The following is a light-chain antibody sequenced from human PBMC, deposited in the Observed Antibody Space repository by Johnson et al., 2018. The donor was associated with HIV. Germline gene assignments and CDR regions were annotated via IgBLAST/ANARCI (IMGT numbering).Light chain of an antibody. J-gene: IGLJ1*01. V-gene: IGLV1-51*01. CDR1: SSNIGTKY. Sequence: VLTQPPSVSAAPGQKVTISCSGSSSNIGTKYVSWYQQFPGTAPKLLIYDNNKRPSGIPDRFSGSKSGTSANLGITGLKTGDEADYYCGIWDNSLGAHYVFGIGTKVTVL. CDR2: DNN. CDR3: GIWDNSLGAHYV.